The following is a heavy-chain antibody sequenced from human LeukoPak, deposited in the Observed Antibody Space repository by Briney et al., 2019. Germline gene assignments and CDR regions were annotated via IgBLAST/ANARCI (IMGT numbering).Heavy chain of an antibody. CDR3: ARVSRSGSYFGAFEI. V-gene: IGHV4-61*09. J-gene: IGHJ3*02. D-gene: IGHD1-26*01. Sequence: SEALSLTCTVSGGSISSGSYYWSWIRQPAGKRLEWIGHIYRSGSTNYNPSLTSRVTISVDTSKNQFSLKLSSVTAADTAVYYCARVSRSGSYFGAFEIWGQGTMVTVSS. CDR1: GGSISSGSYY. CDR2: IYRSGST.